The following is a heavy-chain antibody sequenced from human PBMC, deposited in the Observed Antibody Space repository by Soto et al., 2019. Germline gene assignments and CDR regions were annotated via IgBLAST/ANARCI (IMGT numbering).Heavy chain of an antibody. CDR1: GGSISSGGYY. CDR2: IYYSGST. J-gene: IGHJ4*02. CDR3: ARDRSGRYAGYFDY. V-gene: IGHV4-31*03. D-gene: IGHD1-26*01. Sequence: QVQLQESGPGLVKPSQTLSLTCPVSGGSISSGGYYWSWIRQHPGKGLEWIGYIYYSGSTYYNPSLKSRVTISVDTSKNQFSLKLSSVTAADTAVYYCARDRSGRYAGYFDYWGQGTLVTVSS.